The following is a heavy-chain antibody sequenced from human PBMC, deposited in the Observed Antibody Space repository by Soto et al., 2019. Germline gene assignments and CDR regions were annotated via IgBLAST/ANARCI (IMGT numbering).Heavy chain of an antibody. CDR3: GKVLVGATGHTDSDS. D-gene: IGHD2-15*01. V-gene: IGHV4-31*03. CDR1: GGSISSGGYY. J-gene: IGHJ4*02. CDR2: IYYSGST. Sequence: SETLSLTCTVSGGSISSGGYYWSWIRQHPGKGLEWIGYIYYSGSTYYNPSLRSRVTISVDTSKNQFSLKLSSVTAADTTLYYCGKVLVGATGHTDSDSWGPGTLVTVSS.